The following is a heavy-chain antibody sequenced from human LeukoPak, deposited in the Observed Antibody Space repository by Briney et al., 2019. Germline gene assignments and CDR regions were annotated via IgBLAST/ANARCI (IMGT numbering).Heavy chain of an antibody. D-gene: IGHD1-7*01. CDR1: GFSFSNYG. CDR2: ISSSSSYI. Sequence: PGRSLRLSCAASGFSFSNYGMNWVRQAPGKGLEWVSSISSSSSYIYYADSVKGRFTISRDNAKNSLYLQMNSLRAEDTAVYYCARDWNYALDYWGQGTLVTVSS. J-gene: IGHJ4*02. V-gene: IGHV3-21*01. CDR3: ARDWNYALDY.